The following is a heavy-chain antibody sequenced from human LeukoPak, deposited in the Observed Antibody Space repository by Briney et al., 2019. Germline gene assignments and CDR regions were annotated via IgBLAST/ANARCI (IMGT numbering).Heavy chain of an antibody. CDR1: GFTFTSYS. CDR3: AKVTEYYYGFDY. V-gene: IGHV3-23*01. CDR2: ISGGGGST. Sequence: GGSLRLSCAASGFTFTSYSMNWVRQAPGKGLEWVSTISGGGGSTYYADSVKGRFTISRDNSKNTLYLQMNSLRAEDTAVYYCAKVTEYYYGFDYWGQGTLVTVSS. J-gene: IGHJ4*02. D-gene: IGHD3-10*01.